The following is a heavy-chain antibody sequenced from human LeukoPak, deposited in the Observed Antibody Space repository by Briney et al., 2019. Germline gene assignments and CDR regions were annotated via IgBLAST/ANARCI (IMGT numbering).Heavy chain of an antibody. CDR1: GYTFTSYG. V-gene: IGHV1-18*01. D-gene: IGHD6-19*01. J-gene: IGHJ3*02. CDR3: ARDRGSGWYTDAFDI. Sequence: ASVKVSCKASGYTFTSYGISWVRQAPGQGLEWMGWISAYNGSTNYAQKLQGRVTMTTDTSTSTAYMELRSLRSDDTAVYYCARDRGSGWYTDAFDIWGQGTMVTVSS. CDR2: ISAYNGST.